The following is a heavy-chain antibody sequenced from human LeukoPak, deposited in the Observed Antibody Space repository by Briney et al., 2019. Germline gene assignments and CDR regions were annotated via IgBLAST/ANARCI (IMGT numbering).Heavy chain of an antibody. V-gene: IGHV4-59*01. CDR2: INYSGST. Sequence: PETLSLTCTVSVGSITINYWNWHWIRQPQGRGLEWIGYINYSGSTNYNPSLRSRVTIAVDKSNNQVSLKLNSVTAADTAMYYCARDKSGPTAHYDVFEIWGQGTMVTVSS. CDR3: ARDKSGPTAHYDVFEI. D-gene: IGHD4/OR15-4a*01. J-gene: IGHJ3*02. CDR1: VGSITINY.